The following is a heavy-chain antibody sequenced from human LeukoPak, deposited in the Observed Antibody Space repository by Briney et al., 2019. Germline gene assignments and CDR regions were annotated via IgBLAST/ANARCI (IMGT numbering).Heavy chain of an antibody. CDR1: GGSIGTYY. Sequence: PSETLSLTCTVSGGSIGTYYWSWIRQSPGKGLEWIGYIYVTGSTRYNPYLQSRVTISVDTSRNQFFLKMSSVTAADTAVYYCARHNGGGIEDMDVWGKGTKVTVSS. J-gene: IGHJ6*03. CDR3: ARHNGGGIEDMDV. V-gene: IGHV4-59*08. CDR2: IYVTGST. D-gene: IGHD3-16*02.